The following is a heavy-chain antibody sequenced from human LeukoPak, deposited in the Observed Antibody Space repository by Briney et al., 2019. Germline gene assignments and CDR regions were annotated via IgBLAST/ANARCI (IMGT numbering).Heavy chain of an antibody. J-gene: IGHJ4*02. V-gene: IGHV3-23*01. CDR2: ISGSGGST. Sequence: PGGSLRLSCAASGFTFSSYAMSWVRQAPGKGLEWVSAISGSGGSTYYADSVKGRFTISRDNSKNTLYLQMNSLRAEDTAVYYCAKAGYSYGTRGYYFDYWGQGTLVTASS. D-gene: IGHD5-18*01. CDR1: GFTFSSYA. CDR3: AKAGYSYGTRGYYFDY.